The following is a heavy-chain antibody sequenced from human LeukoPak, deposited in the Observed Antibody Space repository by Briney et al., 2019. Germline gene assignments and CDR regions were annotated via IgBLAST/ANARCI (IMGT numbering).Heavy chain of an antibody. V-gene: IGHV4-34*01. D-gene: IGHD6-13*01. Sequence: PSETLSLTCAVFGGSFSDYYWSWIRQPPGKGLEWIAEVNHSGSTNYNPSLKSRVTMSVDTSKKQFSLKLSSVTAADTAVYYCARRIAAAKDAFDIWGQGTMVTVSS. CDR2: VNHSGST. J-gene: IGHJ3*02. CDR1: GGSFSDYY. CDR3: ARRIAAAKDAFDI.